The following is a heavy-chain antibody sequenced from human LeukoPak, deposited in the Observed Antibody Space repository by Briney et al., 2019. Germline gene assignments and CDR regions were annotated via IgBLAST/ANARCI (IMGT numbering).Heavy chain of an antibody. D-gene: IGHD1-26*01. CDR3: ARYSGSYRHFDY. Sequence: SETLSLTCTVSGGSIRSYYWSWIRQPPGKGLEWIGYIFYSESTNYNPSLKSRVTISIDTSKNQFSLKLSSVTAADTAVYYCARYSGSYRHFDYWGQGTLVTVSS. V-gene: IGHV4-59*01. J-gene: IGHJ4*02. CDR2: IFYSEST. CDR1: GGSIRSYY.